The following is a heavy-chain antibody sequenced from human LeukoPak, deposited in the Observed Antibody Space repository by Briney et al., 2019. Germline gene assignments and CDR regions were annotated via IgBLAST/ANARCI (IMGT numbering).Heavy chain of an antibody. CDR1: GFTFSSYW. D-gene: IGHD2-15*01. Sequence: GGSLRLSCAASGFTFSSYWMAWVRQAPGKGLEWVANIKQDESEKYYVDSVKGRFTISRDNAKNSVFLQMNSLRAEDTAVYHCARDSGGHLDYWGQGTLVTVSS. CDR2: IKQDESEK. V-gene: IGHV3-7*05. CDR3: ARDSGGHLDY. J-gene: IGHJ4*02.